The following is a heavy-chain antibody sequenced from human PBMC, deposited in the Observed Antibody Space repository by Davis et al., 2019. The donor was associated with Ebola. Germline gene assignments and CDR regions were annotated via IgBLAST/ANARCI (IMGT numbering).Heavy chain of an antibody. CDR2: TNGDGSST. CDR3: ERDRWHYFDY. J-gene: IGHJ4*02. CDR1: GFTFRSYW. V-gene: IGHV3-74*01. Sequence: PGGSLRLSCAASGFTFRSYWMHWVRQGPGKGLVWVSRTNGDGSSTSYADSVKGRFTISRDNAKNTLYLQMNSLRDEDTAVYYCERDRWHYFDYWGQGTLVTVSS. D-gene: IGHD6-13*01.